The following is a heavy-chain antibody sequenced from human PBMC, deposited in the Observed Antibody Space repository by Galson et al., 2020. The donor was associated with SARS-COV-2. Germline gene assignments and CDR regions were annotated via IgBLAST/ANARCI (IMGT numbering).Heavy chain of an antibody. V-gene: IGHV3-21*01. CDR1: GFTFNIYS. CDR3: ARDASWAMFGLDV. Sequence: GGSLRLSCEVSGFTFNIYSMNWVRQAPGKGLEWVSAISSSSDYIYYADSVKGRFTISRDNAKNSLYLQMTSLRAADTAVYYCARDASWAMFGLDVWGQGTPVTVSS. J-gene: IGHJ6*02. D-gene: IGHD1-26*01. CDR2: ISSSSDYI.